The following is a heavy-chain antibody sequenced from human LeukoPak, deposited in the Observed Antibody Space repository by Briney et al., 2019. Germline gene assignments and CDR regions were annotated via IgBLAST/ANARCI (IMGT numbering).Heavy chain of an antibody. CDR2: ISYDGSNK. CDR1: GFAFSSYG. Sequence: GGSLRLSCAASGFAFSSYGMHWVRQAPGKGLEWVAVISYDGSNKYYADSVKGRFTTSRDNSKNTLYLQMNSLRPEDTAVYYCAKDHSYASGSYYNFDTWGQGTLATVSS. CDR3: AKDHSYASGSYYNFDT. J-gene: IGHJ4*02. V-gene: IGHV3-30*18. D-gene: IGHD3-10*01.